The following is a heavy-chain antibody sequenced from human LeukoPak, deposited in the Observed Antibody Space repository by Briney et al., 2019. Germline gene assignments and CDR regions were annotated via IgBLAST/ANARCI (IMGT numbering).Heavy chain of an antibody. D-gene: IGHD7-27*01. CDR2: FSSSGSSK. J-gene: IGHJ4*02. CDR1: GFTFSSYA. CDR3: ARITGELRKETAFDY. Sequence: GGSLRLSCAASGFTFSSYAMSWVRQAPGKGLEWVSYFSSSGSSKYYAEFVKGRFTISRDNAKNSLFLQMNSLSAEDTAVYYCARITGELRKETAFDYWGQGTLVTVSS. V-gene: IGHV3-48*03.